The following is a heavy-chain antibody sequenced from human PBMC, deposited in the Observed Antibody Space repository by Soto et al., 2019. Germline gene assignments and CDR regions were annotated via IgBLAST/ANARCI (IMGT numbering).Heavy chain of an antibody. V-gene: IGHV3-23*01. J-gene: IGHJ4*02. CDR1: GFTFSSYA. CDR2: ITDTGVNT. D-gene: IGHD1-1*01. CDR3: ATDGQIINLEIDY. Sequence: GGSLRLSCAASGFTFSSYAMSWVRQAPGKGLEWVSTITDTGVNTYYADSVKGRFTISRDNSKNALYLQMNSLRAEATAVYYCATDGQIINLEIDYWGQGTLVTVSS.